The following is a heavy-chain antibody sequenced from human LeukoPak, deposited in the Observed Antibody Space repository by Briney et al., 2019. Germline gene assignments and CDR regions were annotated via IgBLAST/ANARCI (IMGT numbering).Heavy chain of an antibody. J-gene: IGHJ4*02. CDR2: INPSGGST. D-gene: IGHD5-24*01. CDR1: GYTFTSYY. V-gene: IGHV1-46*01. Sequence: GASVTVSCKASGYTFTSYYMHWVRQAPGQGLEWMGIINPSGGSTSYAQKFQGRVTMTRDTSTSTVYMELSSLRSEDTAVYYCAGDPITVEMATILDYWGQGTLVTVSS. CDR3: AGDPITVEMATILDY.